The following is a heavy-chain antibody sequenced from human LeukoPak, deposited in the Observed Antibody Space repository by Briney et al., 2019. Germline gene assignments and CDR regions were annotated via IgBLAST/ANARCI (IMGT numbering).Heavy chain of an antibody. CDR1: GDSISSSNW. J-gene: IGHJ4*02. Sequence: PSGTLSLTCAVSGDSISSSNWWSWVRQPPGQGLEWIGEISHSGSTNYNTSLKSRVTISLNKSSNQFCLKLTSVTAADTAVYYCAHGGYYFDYWGQGTLVTVSS. CDR3: AHGGYYFDY. V-gene: IGHV4-4*02. CDR2: ISHSGST. D-gene: IGHD3-10*01.